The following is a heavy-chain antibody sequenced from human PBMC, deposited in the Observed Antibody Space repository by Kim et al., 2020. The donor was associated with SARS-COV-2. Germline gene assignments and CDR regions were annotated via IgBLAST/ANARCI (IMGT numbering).Heavy chain of an antibody. CDR1: GFNFSSSW. CDR3: ARNPIGALIRTDY. J-gene: IGHJ4*02. V-gene: IGHV3-7*01. D-gene: IGHD6-6*01. Sequence: GGSLRLSCAASGFNFSSSWMNWVRQAPGKGLEWVAHIKQDGSEKYYVGSVKGRFTISRDNAKNSLYLQMNSLRAEDTAVYYCARNPIGALIRTDYWGQGALVTVPS. CDR2: IKQDGSEK.